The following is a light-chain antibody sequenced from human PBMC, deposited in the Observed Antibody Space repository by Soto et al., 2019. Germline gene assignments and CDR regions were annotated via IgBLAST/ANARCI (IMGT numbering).Light chain of an antibody. CDR2: GAS. V-gene: IGKV1-9*01. CDR1: QDISSY. CDR3: QQLNSYPWT. J-gene: IGKJ1*01. Sequence: DIQLTQSPSFLSASVGDRVTITCRASQDISSYLAWYQQKPGKAPKLLIYGASTLQSGVSSRFSGSGSGTEFTLTISSLQPEDFATYYCQQLNSYPWTFGQGTKVEIK.